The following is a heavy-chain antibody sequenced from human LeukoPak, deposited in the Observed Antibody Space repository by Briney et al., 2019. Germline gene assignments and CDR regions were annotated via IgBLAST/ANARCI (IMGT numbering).Heavy chain of an antibody. J-gene: IGHJ5*02. Sequence: NPSETLSLTCTVSGGSISSGGYYWSWIRQHPGKGLEWIGYIYYSGSAYYNPSLKSRVTISVDTSKNQFSLKLSSVTAADTAVYYCARDLSRRYYYDSSGHGWFDPWGQGTLVTVSS. CDR2: IYYSGSA. V-gene: IGHV4-31*03. CDR1: GGSISSGGYY. CDR3: ARDLSRRYYYDSSGHGWFDP. D-gene: IGHD3-22*01.